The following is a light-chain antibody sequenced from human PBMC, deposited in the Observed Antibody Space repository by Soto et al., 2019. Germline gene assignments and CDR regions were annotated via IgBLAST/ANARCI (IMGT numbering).Light chain of an antibody. V-gene: IGKV1-39*01. CDR1: QDVAAY. Sequence: DIQVTQSPSSLSASVGDRVTITFRTSQDVAAYLSWYQQKPGKAPRLRIYAATALQSGVPSRFKGRGSGSDFTLTISSLQVEDSATYYCQQGVRSPTFGGGT. CDR3: QQGVRSPT. J-gene: IGKJ4*01. CDR2: AAT.